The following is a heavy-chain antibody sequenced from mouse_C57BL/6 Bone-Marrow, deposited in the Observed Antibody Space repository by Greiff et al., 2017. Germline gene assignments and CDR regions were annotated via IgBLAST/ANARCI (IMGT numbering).Heavy chain of an antibody. CDR2: ISDGGSYT. Sequence: EVMLVESGGGLVKPGGSLKLSCAASGFTFSSYAMSWVRQTPEKRLEWVATISDGGSYTYYPDNVKGRFTISRDNAKNNLYLQMSHLKSEDTAMYYCARPLLGYFDYWGQGTTLTVSS. CDR1: GFTFSSYA. V-gene: IGHV5-4*03. D-gene: IGHD2-10*01. J-gene: IGHJ2*01. CDR3: ARPLLGYFDY.